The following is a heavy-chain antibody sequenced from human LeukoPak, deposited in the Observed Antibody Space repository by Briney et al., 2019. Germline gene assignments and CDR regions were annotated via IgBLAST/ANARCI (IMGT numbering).Heavy chain of an antibody. J-gene: IGHJ3*02. CDR1: GFTFSSNC. D-gene: IGHD3-22*01. CDR2: IKQDGSEK. CDR3: ARGGSGYYYVGAFDI. V-gene: IGHV3-7*01. Sequence: PAGTLRLSCAASGFTFSSNCMSWVRQAPGKELEWVANIKQDGSEKYYVDSVKGRFTISRDNAKNSLYLQMNSLRAEDTAVYYCARGGSGYYYVGAFDIWGQGTMVTVSS.